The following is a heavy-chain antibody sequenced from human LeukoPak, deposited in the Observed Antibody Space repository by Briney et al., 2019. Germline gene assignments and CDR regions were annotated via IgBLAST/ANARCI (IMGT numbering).Heavy chain of an antibody. J-gene: IGHJ4*02. D-gene: IGHD4-17*01. CDR2: VYYSGST. V-gene: IGHV4-59*01. CDR1: GGSISSYY. CDR3: ARVYGDIDY. Sequence: SETLSLTCTVSGGSISSYYWSWIRQPPGKGLEWIGYVYYSGSTNYNPSLKSRVTISVDTSKNQFSLKLSSVTAADTAVYYCARVYGDIDYWGQGTLVTVSS.